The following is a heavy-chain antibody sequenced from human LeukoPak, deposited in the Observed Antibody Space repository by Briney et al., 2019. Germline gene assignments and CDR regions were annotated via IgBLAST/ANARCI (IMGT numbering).Heavy chain of an antibody. CDR3: ARDRGFGELSRYYFDY. D-gene: IGHD3-16*02. CDR1: GFTFSSYA. Sequence: GGSLRLSCAASGFTFSSYAMHWVRQAPGKGLEWMAIISYDGSHKYHADSVKDRFTISRDNSKNTLYLQMNSLRAEDTAVYYCARDRGFGELSRYYFDYWGQGTLVTVSS. J-gene: IGHJ4*02. CDR2: ISYDGSHK. V-gene: IGHV3-30-3*01.